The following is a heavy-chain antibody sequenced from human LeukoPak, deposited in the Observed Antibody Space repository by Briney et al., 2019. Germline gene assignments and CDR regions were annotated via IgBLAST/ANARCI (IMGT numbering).Heavy chain of an antibody. CDR1: GGSISSSSYY. CDR2: IYYSGST. D-gene: IGHD2-2*01. J-gene: IGHJ4*02. CDR3: ARQGPDIVVVPADTHFDY. V-gene: IGHV4-39*01. Sequence: SETLSLTCTASGGSISSSSYYWGWIRQPPGKGLEWIGSIYYSGSTYYNPSLKSRVTISVDTSKNQFSLKLSSVTAADTAVYYCARQGPDIVVVPADTHFDYWGQGTLVTVSS.